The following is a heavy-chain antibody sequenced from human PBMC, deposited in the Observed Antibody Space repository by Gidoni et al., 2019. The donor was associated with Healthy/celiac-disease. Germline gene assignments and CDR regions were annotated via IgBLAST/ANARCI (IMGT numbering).Heavy chain of an antibody. CDR3: AKDARKQLRYQQDDY. D-gene: IGHD6-6*01. CDR2: ISGSGGSP. CDR1: GFTISSYA. J-gene: IGHJ4*02. Sequence: EVQLLESGGGLVQPGGSLSISCAASGFTISSYATSWVRQDPGKGLEWVSAISGSGGSPYYAYSVKVRFTISRDNSKNTLYLQMNSLRAEDTAVYYCAKDARKQLRYQQDDYWGQGTLVTVSS. V-gene: IGHV3-23*01.